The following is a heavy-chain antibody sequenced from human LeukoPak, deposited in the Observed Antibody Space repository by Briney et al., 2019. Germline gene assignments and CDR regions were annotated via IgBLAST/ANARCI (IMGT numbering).Heavy chain of an antibody. CDR3: ARYIVSYPHDAFDI. CDR2: IYTSGST. D-gene: IGHD1-26*01. Sequence: SETLSLTCTVSGGSISSDSYYWSWTRQPAGTGLEWIGRIYTSGSTNYNPSLKSRVTISVDTSKKQFSLKLSSVTAADTAFYYCARYIVSYPHDAFDIWGQGTMVTVSS. CDR1: GGSISSDSYY. V-gene: IGHV4-61*02. J-gene: IGHJ3*02.